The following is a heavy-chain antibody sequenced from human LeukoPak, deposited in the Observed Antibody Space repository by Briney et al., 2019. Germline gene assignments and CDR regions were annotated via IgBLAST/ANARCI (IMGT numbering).Heavy chain of an antibody. D-gene: IGHD3-10*01. CDR2: MNPNSGNT. J-gene: IGHJ6*02. V-gene: IGHV1-8*01. CDR3: ASQRTSGSVYYYYYGMDV. CDR1: GYTFTSYD. Sequence: ASVKVSCKASGYTFTSYDINWVRQATGQGLEWMGWMNPNSGNTGYAQKFQGRVTMTRNTSISIAYMELSSLRSEDTAVYYCASQRTSGSVYYYYYGMDVWGQGTTVTVSS.